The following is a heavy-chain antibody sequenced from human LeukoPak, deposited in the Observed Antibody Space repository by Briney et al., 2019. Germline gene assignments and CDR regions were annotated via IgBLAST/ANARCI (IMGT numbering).Heavy chain of an antibody. Sequence: GESLKISCKGSGYSFATYWIGWVRQMPGKGLEWMGITYPGDSNTRYSPSFQGQVTISADKSISTAYLQWSSLKASDTAMYYCVRSLTSIFGLDYWGQGTLVTVSS. J-gene: IGHJ4*02. CDR2: TYPGDSNT. CDR1: GYSFATYW. D-gene: IGHD4/OR15-4a*01. CDR3: VRSLTSIFGLDY. V-gene: IGHV5-51*01.